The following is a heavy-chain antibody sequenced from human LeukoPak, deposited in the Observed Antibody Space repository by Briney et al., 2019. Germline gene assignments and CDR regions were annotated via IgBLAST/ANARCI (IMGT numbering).Heavy chain of an antibody. CDR2: IIPIFGTS. D-gene: IGHD2-21*02. J-gene: IGHJ3*02. V-gene: IGHV1-69*05. Sequence: ASVKVSFXASGCTFSSHAISWVRQAPGQGLEWMGRIIPIFGTSNYAQKFQGRVTITTDESTSTAYMELSGLRSEDTAVYYCARDREGVVVTAKGAFDIWGQGTMVTVSS. CDR1: GCTFSSHA. CDR3: ARDREGVVVTAKGAFDI.